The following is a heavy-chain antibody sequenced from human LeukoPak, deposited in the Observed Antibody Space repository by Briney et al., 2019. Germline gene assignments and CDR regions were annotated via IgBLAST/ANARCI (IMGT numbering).Heavy chain of an antibody. Sequence: PGGSLRLSCAASGFTFSTYSMNWVRQAPGKGLEWVSYISGSSTTIYYADSEKGRFTTSRDNAKNSLFLQMNSLRAEDTAVYYCARDWCSSTRCYDYWGQGTLVTVSS. J-gene: IGHJ4*02. CDR3: ARDWCSSTRCYDY. V-gene: IGHV3-48*01. CDR2: ISGSSTTI. D-gene: IGHD2-2*01. CDR1: GFTFSTYS.